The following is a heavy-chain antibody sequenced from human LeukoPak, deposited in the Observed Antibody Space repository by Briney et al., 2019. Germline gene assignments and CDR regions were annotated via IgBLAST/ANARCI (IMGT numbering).Heavy chain of an antibody. D-gene: IGHD3-22*01. V-gene: IGHV4-34*01. Sequence: SETLSLTCAVYGGSFSGYYWSWIRQPPGKGLEWIGEINHSGSTNYNPSLKSRVTISVDTSKNQFSLKLSSVTAADTAVYYCARVGRYYDSSGYRYYYYYYGMDVWGQGTTVTVSS. CDR2: INHSGST. CDR1: GGSFSGYY. CDR3: ARVGRYYDSSGYRYYYYYYGMDV. J-gene: IGHJ6*02.